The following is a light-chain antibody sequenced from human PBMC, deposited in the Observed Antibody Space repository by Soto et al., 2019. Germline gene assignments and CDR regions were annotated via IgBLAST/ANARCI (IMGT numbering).Light chain of an antibody. CDR1: QSVLRMTDNKYN. Sequence: DIVMTQSPDSLAVSLGERATINCKSSQSVLRMTDNKYNLTWYQQRARQPPKLLINWASSRESGVPDRFSGSGSGTDFTLTISSLQAEDVAVYYCQQYHSSPWTFGQGTKVEIK. CDR2: WAS. J-gene: IGKJ1*01. V-gene: IGKV4-1*01. CDR3: QQYHSSPWT.